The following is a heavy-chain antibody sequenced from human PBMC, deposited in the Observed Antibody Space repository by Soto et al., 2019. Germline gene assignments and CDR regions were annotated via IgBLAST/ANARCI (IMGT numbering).Heavy chain of an antibody. CDR3: AKGVDYYDSSGYYSYYYNGMDV. V-gene: IGHV3-23*01. J-gene: IGHJ6*02. CDR2: TSGSGGST. Sequence: GGSLRLSCAASGFRFRTYAMSWVRQAPGKGLEWVSATSGSGGSTYYADSVKGRFSISRDNSKNILYLQMNSLRAEDTAVYYCAKGVDYYDSSGYYSYYYNGMDVWGQGTTVTVSS. CDR1: GFRFRTYA. D-gene: IGHD3-22*01.